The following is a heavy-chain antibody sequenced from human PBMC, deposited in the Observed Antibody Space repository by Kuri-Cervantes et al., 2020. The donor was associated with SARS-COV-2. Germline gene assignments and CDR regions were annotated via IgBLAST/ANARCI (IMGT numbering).Heavy chain of an antibody. CDR2: ISSSSSTI. Sequence: GESLKISCAASGFTFSSYSMNWVRQAPGKGLEWVSYISSSSSTIYYADSVEGRFTISRDNAKNSLYLQMNSRRAEDTAVYYCIVVVPAAFDYWGQGTLVTVSS. D-gene: IGHD2-2*01. CDR3: IVVVPAAFDY. CDR1: GFTFSSYS. J-gene: IGHJ4*02. V-gene: IGHV3-48*01.